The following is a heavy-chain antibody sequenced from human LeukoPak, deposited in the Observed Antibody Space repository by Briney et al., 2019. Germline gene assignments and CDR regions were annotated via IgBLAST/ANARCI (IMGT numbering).Heavy chain of an antibody. J-gene: IGHJ4*02. CDR1: GDSIISSSHF. CDR3: AHKEYYALGSLGDSFDY. V-gene: IGHV2-5*02. CDR2: IYWDDDK. Sequence: TLSLTCTVFGDSIISSSHFWAWIRQPPGKALEWLAVIYWDDDKRHSPSLKSRLTITKDTSKNQVVLTMPNMDPVDTATYYCAHKEYYALGSLGDSFDYWGQGTLVTVSS. D-gene: IGHD3-10*01.